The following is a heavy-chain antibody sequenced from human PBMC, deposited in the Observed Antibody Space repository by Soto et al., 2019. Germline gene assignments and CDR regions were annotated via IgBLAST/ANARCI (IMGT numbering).Heavy chain of an antibody. J-gene: IGHJ3*02. Sequence: SQTLSLTCAISGDSVSSNSAAWNWIRQSPSRGLEWLGRTCYRSKWYNDYTVSVKSRITINPDTSKKQLSMQLSTMTPEDTAVYYCARDGVVFGAFDIWGQGTMVTVS. D-gene: IGHD3-3*01. V-gene: IGHV6-1*01. CDR2: TCYRSKWYN. CDR1: GDSVSSNSAA. CDR3: ARDGVVFGAFDI.